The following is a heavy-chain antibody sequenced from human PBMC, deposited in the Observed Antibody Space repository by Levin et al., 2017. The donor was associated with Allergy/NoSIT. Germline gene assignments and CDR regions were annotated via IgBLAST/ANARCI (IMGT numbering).Heavy chain of an antibody. CDR3: ARAAGGIVVVLDY. CDR2: ISYDGSNK. Sequence: GGSLRLSCAASGFTFSSYAMHWVRQAPGKGLEWVAVISYDGSNKYYADSVKGRFTISRDNSKNTLYLQMNSLRAEDTAVYYCARAAGGIVVVLDYWGQGTLVTVSS. D-gene: IGHD3-22*01. J-gene: IGHJ4*02. CDR1: GFTFSSYA. V-gene: IGHV3-30-3*01.